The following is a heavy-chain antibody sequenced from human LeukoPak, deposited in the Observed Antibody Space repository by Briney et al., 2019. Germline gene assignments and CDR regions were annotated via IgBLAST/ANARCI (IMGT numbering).Heavy chain of an antibody. J-gene: IGHJ6*02. Sequence: GGSLRLSCAASGFTFSSYSMNWVRQAPGKGLEWVSSISSSSSYIYDADSVKGRFTISRDNAKNSLYLQMNSLRAEDTAVYYCARGDFWTYYYYYGMDVWGQGTTVTVSS. D-gene: IGHD3-3*01. V-gene: IGHV3-21*01. CDR1: GFTFSSYS. CDR2: ISSSSSYI. CDR3: ARGDFWTYYYYYGMDV.